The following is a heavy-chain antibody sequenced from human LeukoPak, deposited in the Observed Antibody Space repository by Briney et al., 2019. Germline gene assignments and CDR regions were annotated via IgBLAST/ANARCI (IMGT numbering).Heavy chain of an antibody. V-gene: IGHV3-48*03. CDR3: ARAWFYYGSGMDV. D-gene: IGHD3-10*01. J-gene: IGHJ6*04. CDR2: ISSSDSTI. Sequence: PGGSLRLSCAASGFTSSSYEMNWVRQAPGKGLEWVSYISSSDSTIYYADSVKGRFTVSRDNAKNSLYLQMNSLRAEDTAIYYCARAWFYYGSGMDVWGKGTTVTISA. CDR1: GFTSSSYE.